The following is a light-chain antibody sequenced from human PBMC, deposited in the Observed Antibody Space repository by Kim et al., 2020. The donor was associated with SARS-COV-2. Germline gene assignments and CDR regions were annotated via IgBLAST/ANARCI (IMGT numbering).Light chain of an antibody. CDR3: ASYTRTTTWV. J-gene: IGLJ3*02. V-gene: IGLV2-14*03. CDR2: DVT. CDR1: SNDVGYYNY. Sequence: GQSLAISCTGTSNDVGYYNYVCWFQQHPGKAPKLIISDVTKRPSGVSDRFSGSKSGNTASLTISGLQAEDEADYYCASYTRTTTWVFGGGTKLTVL.